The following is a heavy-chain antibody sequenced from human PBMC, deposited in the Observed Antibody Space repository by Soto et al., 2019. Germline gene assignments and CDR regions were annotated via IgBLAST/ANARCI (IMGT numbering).Heavy chain of an antibody. D-gene: IGHD6-6*01. CDR1: GFTFSSYA. J-gene: IGHJ4*02. Sequence: EVQLLESGGGLVQPGGSLRLSCAASGFTFSSYAMSWVRQAPGKGLEWVSGISGSGGSTYYADSVKGRFTISRDNSKNTLYLQMNSLRAEDTAVYYCAKDNLDGSSSSYFDYWGQGTLVTVSS. CDR2: ISGSGGST. V-gene: IGHV3-23*01. CDR3: AKDNLDGSSSSYFDY.